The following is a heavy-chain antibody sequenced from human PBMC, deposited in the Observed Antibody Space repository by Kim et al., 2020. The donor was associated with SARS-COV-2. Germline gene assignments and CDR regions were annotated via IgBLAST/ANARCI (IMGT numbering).Heavy chain of an antibody. Sequence: GESLKISCKGSGYSFTSYWIGWVRQMPGKGLEWMGIIYPGDSDTRYSPSFQGQVTISADKSISTAYLQWSSLKASDTAMYYCARSQFVPKDIVVVVAAMSAFDIWGQGTMVTVSS. CDR2: IYPGDSDT. CDR1: GYSFTSYW. CDR3: ARSQFVPKDIVVVVAAMSAFDI. D-gene: IGHD2-15*01. V-gene: IGHV5-51*01. J-gene: IGHJ3*02.